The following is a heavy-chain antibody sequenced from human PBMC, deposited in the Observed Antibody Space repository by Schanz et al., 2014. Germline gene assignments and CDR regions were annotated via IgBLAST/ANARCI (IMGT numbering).Heavy chain of an antibody. D-gene: IGHD2-21*02. V-gene: IGHV1-46*02. Sequence: VQLVQSGPEVREPGASVKVSCKASGYTFNNYYRHWVRQAPGQRPEWLGGISPSTGRTTYAPKYQDRVAITSDTSMTTVYMELSSLRSEDTTIYYCAAAGSNYVLNCCRPWGQGSLVIVSP. CDR3: AAAGSNYVLNCCRP. CDR1: GYTFNNYY. J-gene: IGHJ5*02. CDR2: ISPSTGRT.